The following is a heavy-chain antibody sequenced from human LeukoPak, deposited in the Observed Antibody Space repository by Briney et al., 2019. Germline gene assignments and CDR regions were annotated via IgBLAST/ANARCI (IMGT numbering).Heavy chain of an antibody. J-gene: IGHJ4*02. V-gene: IGHV4-39*07. CDR3: ARDMGWNGLVDS. CDR1: GGSIRIGNYY. CDR2: FYHTGRT. D-gene: IGHD1-1*01. Sequence: SETLSLTCTVSGGSIRIGNYYWGWIRQPPGKGLEWIGSFYHTGRTYYNPSLKSRVTVSGDTSKNQFSLKLSSVTAADTAVYYCARDMGWNGLVDSWGQGTLVTVSS.